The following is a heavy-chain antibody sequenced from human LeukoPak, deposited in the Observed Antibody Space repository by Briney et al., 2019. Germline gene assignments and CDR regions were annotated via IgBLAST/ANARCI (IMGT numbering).Heavy chain of an antibody. V-gene: IGHV4-34*01. CDR2: INHSGST. J-gene: IGHJ5*02. D-gene: IGHD2-8*01. CDR3: ARVVVLMPGNNWFDP. Sequence: SETLSLTCAVYGGSFSGYYWSWIRQPPGKGLEWIGEINHSGSTYYNPSLKSRVTISVDTSKSQFSLKLSSVTAADTAVYYCARVVVLMPGNNWFDPWGQGTLVTVSS. CDR1: GGSFSGYY.